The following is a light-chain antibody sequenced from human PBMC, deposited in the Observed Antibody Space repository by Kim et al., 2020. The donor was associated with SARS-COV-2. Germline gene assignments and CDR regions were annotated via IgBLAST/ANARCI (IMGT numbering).Light chain of an antibody. V-gene: IGLV3-19*01. CDR3: NSRDSSGNHVV. CDR1: SLRSYY. Sequence: ALGQTVRITCRGDSLRSYYPSWYQQKPGPAPVLVIYGKNNRPSGIPDRFSGSSSGNTASLTITGAQAEDEADYYCNSRDSSGNHVVFGGGTQLTVL. J-gene: IGLJ2*01. CDR2: GKN.